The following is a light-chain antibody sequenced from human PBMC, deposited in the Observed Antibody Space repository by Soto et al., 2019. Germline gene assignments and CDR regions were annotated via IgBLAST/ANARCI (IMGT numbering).Light chain of an antibody. CDR1: QSVSSY. CDR2: DAS. J-gene: IGKJ5*01. V-gene: IGKV3-11*01. CDR3: QQRSNWLGNT. Sequence: EIVLTQSPATLSLSPGERATLSCRASQSVSSYLAWYQQKPGQAPRLLIYDASNRATGIPARFSGSGSGTDFTLTISSLEPEDSAVYYCQQRSNWLGNTLGQGTRLEI.